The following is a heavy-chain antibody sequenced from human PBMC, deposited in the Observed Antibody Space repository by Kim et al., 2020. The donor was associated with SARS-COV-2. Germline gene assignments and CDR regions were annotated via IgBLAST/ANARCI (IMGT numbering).Heavy chain of an antibody. Sequence: SETLSLTCAVYGGSFSGYYWSWIRQPPGKGLEWIGEINHSGSTNYNPSLKSRVTISVETSKNQFSLKLSSVTAADTAVYYCARGSSSAYYYYYYMDVWGKGTTVTVSS. CDR2: INHSGST. CDR1: GGSFSGYY. CDR3: ARGSSSAYYYYYYMDV. J-gene: IGHJ6*03. V-gene: IGHV4-34*01. D-gene: IGHD6-6*01.